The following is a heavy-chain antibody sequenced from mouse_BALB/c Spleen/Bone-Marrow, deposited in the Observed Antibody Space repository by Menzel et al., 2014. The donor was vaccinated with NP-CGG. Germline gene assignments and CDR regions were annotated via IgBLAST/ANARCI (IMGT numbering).Heavy chain of an antibody. CDR1: GYTFTSYI. CDR2: INPYNDGT. D-gene: IGHD2-3*01. V-gene: IGHV1-14*01. Sequence: QLQESGPELVKPGASVKMSCKASGYTFTSYIMHWVKQKPGQGLEWIGYINPYNDGTKYNEKFKGKATLTSDKSSSTAYMELSSLTSEDSAVYYCARRWLPYAMDYWGQGTSVTVSS. CDR3: ARRWLPYAMDY. J-gene: IGHJ4*01.